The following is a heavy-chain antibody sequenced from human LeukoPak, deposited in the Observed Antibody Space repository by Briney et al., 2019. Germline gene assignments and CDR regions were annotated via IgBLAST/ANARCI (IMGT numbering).Heavy chain of an antibody. Sequence: GGSLSLSCAASGFTFSSYAMSWVRQAPGKGLEWVSAISGSGGSTYYADSVKGRFTISRDNSKNTLYLQMNSLRAEDTAVYYCAKAQRRTAAATYFDYWGQGTLVTVSS. V-gene: IGHV3-23*01. D-gene: IGHD6-13*01. J-gene: IGHJ4*02. CDR1: GFTFSSYA. CDR3: AKAQRRTAAATYFDY. CDR2: ISGSGGST.